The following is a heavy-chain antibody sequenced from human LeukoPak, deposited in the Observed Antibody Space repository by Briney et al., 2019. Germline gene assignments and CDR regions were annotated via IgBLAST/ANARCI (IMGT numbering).Heavy chain of an antibody. V-gene: IGHV3-7*01. CDR3: ARDFHAFDI. Sequence: PGGSLRLSCAASGFTFSSYWISWVRQAPGKGLEWVANIKQDGSEKYYVDSVKGRFTISRDNAKNSLYLQMNSLRAEDTAVYYCARDFHAFDIWGQGTMVTVSS. CDR2: IKQDGSEK. J-gene: IGHJ3*02. CDR1: GFTFSSYW.